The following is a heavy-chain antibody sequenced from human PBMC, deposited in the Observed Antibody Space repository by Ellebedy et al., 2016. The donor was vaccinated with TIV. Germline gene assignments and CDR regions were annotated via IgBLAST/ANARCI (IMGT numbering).Heavy chain of an antibody. Sequence: GGSLRLXXAASGFTFSSYWMHWVRQAPGKGLVWVSRINSDGSSTSYADSVKGRFTISRDNAKNTLYLQMNSLRAEDTAVYYCARDRGYSYEYYYYGMDVWGQGTTVTVSS. CDR1: GFTFSSYW. D-gene: IGHD5-18*01. CDR3: ARDRGYSYEYYYYGMDV. CDR2: INSDGSST. V-gene: IGHV3-74*01. J-gene: IGHJ6*02.